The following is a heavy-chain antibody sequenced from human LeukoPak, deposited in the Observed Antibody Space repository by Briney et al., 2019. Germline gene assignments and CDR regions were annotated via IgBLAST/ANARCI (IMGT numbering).Heavy chain of an antibody. Sequence: PGGSLRLSCPVSGFTFSDYAMTLVRQAPGKGLEWVSSIFACGGAVLYVDSVRGRFTIFRDGSKSTLFLQMHSLRAEDTAIYYCAKNYYDRRGPYSWVLDYWGQGTLVTVSS. D-gene: IGHD3-22*01. CDR1: GFTFSDYA. J-gene: IGHJ4*02. V-gene: IGHV3-23*01. CDR3: AKNYYDRRGPYSWVLDY. CDR2: IFACGGAV.